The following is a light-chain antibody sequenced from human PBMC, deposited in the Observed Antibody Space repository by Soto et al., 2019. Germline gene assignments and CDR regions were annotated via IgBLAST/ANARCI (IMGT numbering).Light chain of an antibody. Sequence: AIQLTQSPSSLSASVGDRVTITCRASQGISSALAWYQQKPGKAPKLLIYDASSLESGVPSRFSGSGSGTDFTLTISSLQPEDFATYYCAHFNSYPLLFTFGPGNKVDIK. CDR2: DAS. CDR1: QGISSA. V-gene: IGKV1-13*02. J-gene: IGKJ3*01. CDR3: AHFNSYPLLFT.